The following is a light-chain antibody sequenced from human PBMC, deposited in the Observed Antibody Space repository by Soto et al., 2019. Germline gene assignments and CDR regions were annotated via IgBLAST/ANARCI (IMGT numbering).Light chain of an antibody. J-gene: IGKJ4*01. CDR1: QSVSSN. CDR2: GAS. V-gene: IGKV3-15*01. CDR3: QKYNNWPLN. Sequence: IVLTQSPATLSLSPGKRATLSCRASQSVSSNLAWYQQKPGQAPRLLIYGASTRAAGMPARFSGSGSGTEFTLTISSLQSEDFAVYYCQKYNNWPLNFGGGTKVDIK.